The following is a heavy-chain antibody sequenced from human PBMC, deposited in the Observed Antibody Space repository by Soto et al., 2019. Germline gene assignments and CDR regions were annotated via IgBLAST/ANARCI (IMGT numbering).Heavy chain of an antibody. CDR3: ARDPGVVGATGSYYYGMDV. CDR1: GYTFTGYY. V-gene: IGHV1-2*02. CDR2: INPNSGGT. D-gene: IGHD1-26*01. J-gene: IGHJ6*02. Sequence: ASVKVSCKASGYTFTGYYMHWVRQAPGQGLEWMGWINPNSGGTNYAQKFQGRVTMTRDTSISTAYMELSRLRSDDTAVYYCARDPGVVGATGSYYYGMDVWGQGTTVTVSS.